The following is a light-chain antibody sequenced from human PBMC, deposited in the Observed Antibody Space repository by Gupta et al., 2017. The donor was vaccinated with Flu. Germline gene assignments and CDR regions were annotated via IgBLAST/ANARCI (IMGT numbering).Light chain of an antibody. CDR1: SGHSKYP. Sequence: QLAVTQSPSASASRGASVRLPCTLSSGHSKYPIAWHQQQPDKGPRFLMMVDPNGSHTKGDGIPGRFTGSSSGAERYHTISSHQSVDEADYDCQTWDNDIRVFGGGTMLTVL. CDR2: VDPNGSH. J-gene: IGLJ3*02. V-gene: IGLV4-69*01. CDR3: QTWDNDIRV.